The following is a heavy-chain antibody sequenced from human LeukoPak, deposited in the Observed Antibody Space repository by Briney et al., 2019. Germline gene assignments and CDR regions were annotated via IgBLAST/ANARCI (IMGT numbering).Heavy chain of an antibody. CDR3: ASLHGAPPMVEYYYDSSGYYGRDY. Sequence: RASVKVSCKASGYTFTGYYMHWVRQAPGQGLEWMGWINPNSGGTNYAQKFQGRVTMTRDTSISTAYMELSRLRSDDTAVYYCASLHGAPPMVEYYYDSSGYYGRDYWGQGTLVTVSS. V-gene: IGHV1-2*02. J-gene: IGHJ4*02. D-gene: IGHD3-22*01. CDR1: GYTFTGYY. CDR2: INPNSGGT.